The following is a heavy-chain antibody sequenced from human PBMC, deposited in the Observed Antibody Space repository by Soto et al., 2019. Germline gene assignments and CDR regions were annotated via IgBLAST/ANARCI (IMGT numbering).Heavy chain of an antibody. Sequence: ASVKVSCKASGYTFTIYYMNWVRHAPGQGLEWMGLINPSGASTSYAQKFEGRVTMTRDTSTSTVYMELSSLRSEDTAVYYCARWMRGAGFLVGFDIWGQGTMVTVS. V-gene: IGHV1-46*03. CDR2: INPSGAST. CDR1: GYTFTIYY. J-gene: IGHJ3*02. CDR3: ARWMRGAGFLVGFDI. D-gene: IGHD3-10*01.